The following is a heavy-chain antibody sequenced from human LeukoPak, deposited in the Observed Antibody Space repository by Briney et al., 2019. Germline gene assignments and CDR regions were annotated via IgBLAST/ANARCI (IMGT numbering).Heavy chain of an antibody. CDR3: ARVTVALDY. V-gene: IGHV3-48*03. CDR1: GFTFSSYE. J-gene: IGHJ4*02. D-gene: IGHD6-19*01. CDR2: ISSSGSTI. Sequence: GGSLRLSCAASGFTFSSYEMNWVRQAPGKGLEWVPYISSSGSTIYYADSVKGRFTISRDNAKNSLYLQMNSLRAEDTAVYYCARVTVALDYWGQGTLVTVSS.